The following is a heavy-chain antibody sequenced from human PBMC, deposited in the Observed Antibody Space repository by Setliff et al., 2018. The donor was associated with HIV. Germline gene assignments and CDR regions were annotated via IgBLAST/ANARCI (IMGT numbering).Heavy chain of an antibody. CDR2: IRYDGIHQ. V-gene: IGHV3-30*02. D-gene: IGHD3-22*01. CDR1: RFAFSNYG. Sequence: GGSLRLSCAASRFAFSNYGMHWVRQAPGKGLEWVAFIRYDGIHQYYVDSVKGRFTISRDNSKNTLHLQMNSLRAEDTALYYCAKDMEYDTSVYYHWYFDLWGHGALVTVSS. J-gene: IGHJ2*01. CDR3: AKDMEYDTSVYYHWYFDL.